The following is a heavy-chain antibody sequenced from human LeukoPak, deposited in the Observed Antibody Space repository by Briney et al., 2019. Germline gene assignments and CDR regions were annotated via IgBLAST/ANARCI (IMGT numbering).Heavy chain of an antibody. Sequence: PSGTLSLTCAVSGGSISSSNWWSWVRQPPGKGLEWIGEIYHSGSTNYNPSLKSRVTISVDTSKNQFSLKLSSVTAADTAFYYCAKTIPAALTPFHHWGQGTLVSVSS. CDR2: IYHSGST. CDR1: GGSISSSNW. CDR3: AKTIPAALTPFHH. V-gene: IGHV4-4*02. J-gene: IGHJ1*01. D-gene: IGHD6-13*01.